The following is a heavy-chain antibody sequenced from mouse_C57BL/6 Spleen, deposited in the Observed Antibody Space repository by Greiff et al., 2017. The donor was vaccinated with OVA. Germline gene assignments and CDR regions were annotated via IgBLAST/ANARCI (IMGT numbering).Heavy chain of an antibody. CDR2: IYPGDGDT. V-gene: IGHV1-82*01. J-gene: IGHJ2*01. CDR1: GYAFSSSW. D-gene: IGHD1-1*01. Sequence: VKLMESGPELVKPGASVKISCKASGYAFSSSWMNWVKQRPGKGLEWIGRIYPGDGDTNYNGKFKGKATLTADKSSSTAYMQLSSLTSEDSAVYFCARPPYYGSTPLDYWGQGTTLTVSS. CDR3: ARPPYYGSTPLDY.